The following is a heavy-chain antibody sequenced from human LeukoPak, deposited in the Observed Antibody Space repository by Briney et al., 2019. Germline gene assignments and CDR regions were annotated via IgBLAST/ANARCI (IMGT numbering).Heavy chain of an antibody. CDR1: GFTFSSYG. CDR3: ARDRNHGYYYYYYMDV. CDR2: IWCDGSNK. J-gene: IGHJ6*03. V-gene: IGHV3-33*01. D-gene: IGHD1-14*01. Sequence: GRALRLSCAASGFTFSSYGMHWVRQAPGKGLEWVAVIWCDGSNKYYADSVKGRFTISRDNSKNTLYLQMNSLRAEDTAVYYCARDRNHGYYYYYYMDVWGKGTTVTVSS.